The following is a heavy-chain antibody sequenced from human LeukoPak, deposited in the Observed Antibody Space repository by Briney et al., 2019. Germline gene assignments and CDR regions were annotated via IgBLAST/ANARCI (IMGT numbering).Heavy chain of an antibody. J-gene: IGHJ6*02. V-gene: IGHV3-53*01. Sequence: PGGSLRLSCAASGFTVSSNYMSWVRQAPGKGLEWVSVSYSGGSTYYADSVKGRFTISRDNSKNTLYLQMNSLRAEDTAVYYCASERGYSYGFFYYYGMDVWGQGTTVTVSS. CDR1: GFTVSSNY. D-gene: IGHD5-18*01. CDR2: SYSGGST. CDR3: ASERGYSYGFFYYYGMDV.